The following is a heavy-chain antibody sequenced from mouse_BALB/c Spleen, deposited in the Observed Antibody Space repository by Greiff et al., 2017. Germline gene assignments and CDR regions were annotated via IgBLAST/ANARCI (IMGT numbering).Heavy chain of an antibody. Sequence: VQLQQSGPELVKPGASVKISCKASGYSFTGYFMNWVMQSHGKSLEWIGRINPYNGDTFYNQKFKGKATLTVDKSSRTAHMEPRRLASEDSAVYDCARFGNYACAMDYWGQGTSVTVSS. J-gene: IGHJ4*01. CDR3: ARFGNYACAMDY. D-gene: IGHD2-1*01. V-gene: IGHV1-20*02. CDR1: GYSFTGYF. CDR2: INPYNGDT.